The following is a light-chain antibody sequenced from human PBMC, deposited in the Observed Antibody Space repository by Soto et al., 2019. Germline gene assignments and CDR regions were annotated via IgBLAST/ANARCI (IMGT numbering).Light chain of an antibody. CDR1: QSVSSS. J-gene: IGKJ4*01. V-gene: IGKV3-15*01. CDR2: GAS. Sequence: EIVLTQSPATMSVSPGETATLSCRASQSVSSSLAWYQQTPGRAPRLLIYGASNRATDIPTRFSGSGSGTEFTLTISGLQSEDFAVYYCQQYNNWPPLPFGGGTKVEIK. CDR3: QQYNNWPPLP.